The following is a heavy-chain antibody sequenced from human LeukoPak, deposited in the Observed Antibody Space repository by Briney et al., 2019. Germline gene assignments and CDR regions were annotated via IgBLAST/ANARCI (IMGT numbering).Heavy chain of an antibody. V-gene: IGHV2-5*02. D-gene: IGHD4-17*01. CDR3: AHRLRVTTIGWYFDF. Sequence: SGPTLVNPTQTLTLTCTFSGFSLSTTGVGVGWVRQPPGKALELLALIYWDDGKRYSPSLKSGLTITNDTSNTQVVLTLTHMAPVDTATYYCAHRLRVTTIGWYFDFWGRGTLVTVSS. J-gene: IGHJ2*01. CDR1: GFSLSTTGVG. CDR2: IYWDDGK.